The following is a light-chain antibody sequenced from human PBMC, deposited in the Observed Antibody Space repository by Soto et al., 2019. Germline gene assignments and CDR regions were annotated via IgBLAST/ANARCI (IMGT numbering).Light chain of an antibody. CDR3: QHQDGNSPPFT. CDR2: GAS. CDR1: QSVRSRY. J-gene: IGKJ2*01. V-gene: IGKV3-20*01. Sequence: EIVLTQSPGTLSLSPGERATLSCRASQSVRSRYLAWYQQKPGQAPRLLIHGASSRAIGIPDRFSGSGSGTDFSLTISRLEPEDFAVYYCQHQDGNSPPFTFGQGTKLEIK.